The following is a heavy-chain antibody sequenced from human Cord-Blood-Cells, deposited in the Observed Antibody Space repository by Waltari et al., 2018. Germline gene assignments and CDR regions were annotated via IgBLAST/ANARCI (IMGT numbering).Heavy chain of an antibody. Sequence: EVQLLESGGGLVQPGGSLRLSWAASGFTFSGYTCSWSRKAPGKGLEWVSAISGSGGSTYYADAVKGRFTISRDNSKNTLYLQMNSLRAEDTAVYYCAKATYCSSTSCLRIDFDYWGQGTLVTVSS. CDR3: AKATYCSSTSCLRIDFDY. CDR2: ISGSGGST. J-gene: IGHJ4*02. D-gene: IGHD2-2*01. V-gene: IGHV3-23*01. CDR1: GFTFSGYT.